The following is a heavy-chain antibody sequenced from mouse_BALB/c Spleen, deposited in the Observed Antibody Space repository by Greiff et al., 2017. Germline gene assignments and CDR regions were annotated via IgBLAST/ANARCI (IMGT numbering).Heavy chain of an antibody. CDR2: INPYNGDT. J-gene: IGHJ3*01. CDR3: GRSGVYYDSGWFAY. V-gene: IGHV1-37*01. D-gene: IGHD1-1*02. CDR1: GYSFTGYF. Sequence: VQLQQSGPELVKPGASVKISKASGYSFTGYFMNWVKQSHGKSLEWIGRINPYNGDTFYNQKFKGKATLTVDKSSSTAHMELLSLTSEDSAVYYCGRSGVYYDSGWFAYWGQGTLVTVSA.